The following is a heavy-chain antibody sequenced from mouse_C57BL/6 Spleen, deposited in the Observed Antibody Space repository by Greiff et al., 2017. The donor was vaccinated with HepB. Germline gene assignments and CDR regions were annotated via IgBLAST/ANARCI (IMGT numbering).Heavy chain of an antibody. Sequence: VQLQQPGAELVMPGASVKLSCKASGYTFTSYWMHWVKQRPGQGLEWIGEIDPSDSYTNYNQKFKGKSTLTVDKSSSTAYMQLSSLTSEDSAVYYCATKLLRYFDVWGTGTTVTVSS. CDR3: ATKLLRYFDV. CDR2: IDPSDSYT. D-gene: IGHD1-1*01. J-gene: IGHJ1*03. CDR1: GYTFTSYW. V-gene: IGHV1-69*01.